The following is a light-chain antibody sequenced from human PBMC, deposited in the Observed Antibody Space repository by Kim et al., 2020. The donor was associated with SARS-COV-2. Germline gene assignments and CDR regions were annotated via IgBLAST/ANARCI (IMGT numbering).Light chain of an antibody. CDR1: SLRSYH. Sequence: SSELTQDPAVSVALGQTVRITCQGDSLRSYHASXXQQKXXQAPVLIMSGKNTRPSGIPDRFSGSSSRNTASLTITGAQAEDEADYYCDSRXSSSDHVLFGGGTXLT. V-gene: IGLV3-19*01. CDR3: DSRXSSSDHVL. CDR2: GKN. J-gene: IGLJ3*02.